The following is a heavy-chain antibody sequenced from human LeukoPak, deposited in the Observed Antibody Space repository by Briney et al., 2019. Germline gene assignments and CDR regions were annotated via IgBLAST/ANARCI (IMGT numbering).Heavy chain of an antibody. D-gene: IGHD5-18*01. CDR2: IYHSGST. Sequence: SETLSLTCTVSGGSVTSGIYYWSWIRQPPGKGLECIGYIYHSGSTNYNPSLQSRVTISVDTSKNQFSLNLSSVTAADTAVYYCARVEEYSYGYSVYWGQGTLVTVSS. CDR1: GGSVTSGIYY. J-gene: IGHJ4*02. CDR3: ARVEEYSYGYSVY. V-gene: IGHV4-61*01.